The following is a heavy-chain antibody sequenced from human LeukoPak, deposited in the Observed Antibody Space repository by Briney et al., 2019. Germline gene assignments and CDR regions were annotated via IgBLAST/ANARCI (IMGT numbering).Heavy chain of an antibody. D-gene: IGHD4-17*01. CDR1: GGSISSYY. CDR3: ARDRDYGDAPFDY. CDR2: IYHSGST. J-gene: IGHJ4*02. V-gene: IGHV4-59*12. Sequence: PSETLSLTCTVSGGSISSYYWSWLRQAPGKGLEGIGYIYHSGSTYYNPSLKSRVTISVDRSKNQFSLKLSSVTAADTAVYYCARDRDYGDAPFDYWGQGTLVTVSS.